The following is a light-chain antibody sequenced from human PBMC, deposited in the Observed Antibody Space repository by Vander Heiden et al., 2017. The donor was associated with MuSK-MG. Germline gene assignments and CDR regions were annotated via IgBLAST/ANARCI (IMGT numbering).Light chain of an antibody. Sequence: QSALTQPASVSGSPGQSITISCTGTSSDVGRYNPVSWYQQHPGKAPKLMIYEGSKRPSGVSNRFSGSKSGNTASLTISGLQAEDEADYYCCSYAGSSTFVLFGGGTKLTVL. J-gene: IGLJ2*01. CDR3: CSYAGSSTFVL. V-gene: IGLV2-23*01. CDR1: SSDVGRYNP. CDR2: EGS.